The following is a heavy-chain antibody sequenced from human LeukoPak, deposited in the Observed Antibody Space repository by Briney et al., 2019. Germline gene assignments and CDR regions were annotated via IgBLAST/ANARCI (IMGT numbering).Heavy chain of an antibody. CDR3: APSNLPALKYYYGSGSYYGYFDY. J-gene: IGHJ4*02. D-gene: IGHD3-10*01. CDR2: ISSSGSTI. CDR1: GFTFSDYY. V-gene: IGHV3-11*04. Sequence: PGGSLRLSCAASGFTFSDYYMSWIRQAPGKGLEWVSYISSSGSTIYYADSVKGRFTISRDNAKNSLYLQMNSLRAEDTAVYYCAPSNLPALKYYYGSGSYYGYFDYWGQGTLVTVSS.